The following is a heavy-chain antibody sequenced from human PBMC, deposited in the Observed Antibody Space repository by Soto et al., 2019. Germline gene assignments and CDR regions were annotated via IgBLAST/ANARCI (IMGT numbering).Heavy chain of an antibody. CDR3: ASASNWNSGYYYYGMDV. J-gene: IGHJ6*02. Sequence: WVRQAPGQGLEWMGWINPNSGGTNYAQKFQGRVTMTRDTSISTAYMELSRLRSDDTAVYYCASASNWNSGYYYYGMDVWGQGTTVTVSS. V-gene: IGHV1-2*02. CDR2: INPNSGGT. D-gene: IGHD1-1*01.